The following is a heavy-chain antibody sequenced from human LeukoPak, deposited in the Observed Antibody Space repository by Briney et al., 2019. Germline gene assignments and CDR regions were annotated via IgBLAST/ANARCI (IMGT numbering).Heavy chain of an antibody. CDR3: ATAFYTGHYYYYGMDV. CDR1: GFTVSSNY. V-gene: IGHV3-66*01. D-gene: IGHD3/OR15-3a*01. CDR2: IYSGGST. J-gene: IGHJ6*02. Sequence: GGSLRLSCAASGFTVSSNYMSWVRQAPGKGLEWVSVIYSGGSTYYADSVKGRFTISRDNSKNTLYLQMNSLRAEDTAVYYCATAFYTGHYYYYGMDVWGQGTTVTVSS.